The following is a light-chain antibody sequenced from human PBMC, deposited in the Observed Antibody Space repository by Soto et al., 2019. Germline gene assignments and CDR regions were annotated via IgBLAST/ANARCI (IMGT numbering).Light chain of an antibody. CDR1: QNIGSY. J-gene: IGKJ4*01. V-gene: IGKV3-11*01. CDR3: QQRSNLPLT. Sequence: EIVLTQSPATLSFSPGERATLSCRASQNIGSYLAWYQQRPGQAPRLLIYDASQRDAGIPTRFSGSGSGTDFTLTISSLEPEDFAVYYCQQRSNLPLTFGGGTKVEIK. CDR2: DAS.